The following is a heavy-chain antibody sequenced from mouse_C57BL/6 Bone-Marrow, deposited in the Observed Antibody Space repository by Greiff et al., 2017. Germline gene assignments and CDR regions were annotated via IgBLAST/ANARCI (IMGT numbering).Heavy chain of an antibody. CDR2: IYPGSGST. J-gene: IGHJ1*03. D-gene: IGHD1-1*01. Sequence: VQRQQPGAELVKPGASVKMSCKASGYTFTSYWITWVKQRPGQGLEWIGDIYPGSGSTNYNEKFKSKATLTVDTSSSTAYMQLSSLTSEDSAVYYCASHEGTVDWYFDVWGTGTTVTVSS. CDR3: ASHEGTVDWYFDV. V-gene: IGHV1-55*01. CDR1: GYTFTSYW.